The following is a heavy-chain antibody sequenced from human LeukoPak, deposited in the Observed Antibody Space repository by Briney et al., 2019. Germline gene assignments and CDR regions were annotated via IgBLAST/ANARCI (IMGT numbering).Heavy chain of an antibody. Sequence: GGSLRLSCAASGFTFSSYTMHWVRQAPGKGLEWVAMISYDGNNKNYADSVKGRFTVSRDNSKNTLYLQMNSLRVEDTAVYYCVRLFGSYYDSSHFLDPHFDSWGQGTLVTVSS. CDR2: ISYDGNNK. D-gene: IGHD3-22*01. J-gene: IGHJ4*02. CDR3: VRLFGSYYDSSHFLDPHFDS. V-gene: IGHV3-30-3*01. CDR1: GFTFSSYT.